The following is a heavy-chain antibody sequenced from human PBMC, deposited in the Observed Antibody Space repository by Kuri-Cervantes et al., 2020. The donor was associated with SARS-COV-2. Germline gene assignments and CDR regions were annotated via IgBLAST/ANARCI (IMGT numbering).Heavy chain of an antibody. D-gene: IGHD1-7*01. CDR2: IKQGGSEV. Sequence: GESLKISCAASGFSLSDYWMSWVRQAPGKGLEWVANIKQGGSEVHYVDSVKGRFTISKDGAKNSLYLQMNNLGAEDTAGYFCARDRFLKLGPSHMDVWGKGTTVTVSS. J-gene: IGHJ6*03. CDR1: GFSLSDYW. CDR3: ARDRFLKLGPSHMDV. V-gene: IGHV3-7*03.